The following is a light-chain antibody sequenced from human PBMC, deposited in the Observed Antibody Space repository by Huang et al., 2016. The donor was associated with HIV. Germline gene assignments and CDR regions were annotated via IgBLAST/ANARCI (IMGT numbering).Light chain of an antibody. CDR2: RAS. V-gene: IGKV3-15*01. CDR3: QQHSNWPPSLS. CDR1: QSVDSN. Sequence: EVVLTQSPATLSVSPGEKVTLSCRASQSVDSNLAWYQQKPGQPPRLLIFRASNRATGVPARFSGSGSGTDFTLTISSLQSEDFAVYCCQQHSNWPPSLSFGGGTKVEI. J-gene: IGKJ4*01.